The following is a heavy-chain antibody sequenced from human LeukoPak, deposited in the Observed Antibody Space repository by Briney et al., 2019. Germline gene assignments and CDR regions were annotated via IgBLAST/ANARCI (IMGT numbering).Heavy chain of an antibody. J-gene: IGHJ6*02. D-gene: IGHD3-22*01. V-gene: IGHV1-8*01. CDR3: ARAYYYDSSGYPGECMDV. Sequence: ASVKVSCKASGYTFTSYDFNWVRQATGQRPEWMGWMSPNSGDTGYAQKFQDRVTMTRNTSISTAYMELSSLRSEDTAVYYCARAYYYDSSGYPGECMDVWGQGTTVTVSS. CDR1: GYTFTSYD. CDR2: MSPNSGDT.